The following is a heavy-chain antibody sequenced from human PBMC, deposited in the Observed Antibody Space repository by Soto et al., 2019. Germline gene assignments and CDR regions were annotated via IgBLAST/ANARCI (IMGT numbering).Heavy chain of an antibody. D-gene: IGHD3-10*01. V-gene: IGHV4-39*05. CDR3: ACVVGVRGVIVR. Sequence: QLQLQESGPGLVKPSETPSLTCTVSGGSISSSSYYWGWIRQPPGKGLEWIGSIYYSGSTYYNPSLKSRFTISEATSKSQFSRKLSSVTAADTALYCCACVVGVRGVIVRGGQGTLVPVSS. CDR2: IYYSGST. J-gene: IGHJ4*02. CDR1: GGSISSSSYY.